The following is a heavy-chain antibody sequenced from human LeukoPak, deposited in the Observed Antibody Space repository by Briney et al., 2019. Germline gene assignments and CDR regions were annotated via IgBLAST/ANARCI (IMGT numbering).Heavy chain of an antibody. J-gene: IGHJ5*02. V-gene: IGHV1-18*01. CDR1: GYTFSNFG. Sequence: ASVKVSCKASGYTFSNFGISWLRQAPGQGLEWMGWISAYNGNTNYAQRFQGRVTMTTDTSTSTAYMELRSLRSDDTAVYYCARDSRSGYYYEGVPTMNWFDPWGQGTLVTVSS. CDR3: ARDSRSGYYYEGVPTMNWFDP. CDR2: ISAYNGNT. D-gene: IGHD3-22*01.